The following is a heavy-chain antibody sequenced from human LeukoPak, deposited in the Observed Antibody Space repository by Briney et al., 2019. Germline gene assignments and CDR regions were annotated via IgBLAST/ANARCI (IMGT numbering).Heavy chain of an antibody. D-gene: IGHD3-22*01. Sequence: HPGGSLRLSCAASGFSFSNYWMTWLRQAPGKGLEWVANIRGDESRKYYLDSVTGRFTISRDNAKNSLYLQMNSLRAEDTAVYYCARDANYHVSSDYYDAFDIWGQGTMVTVSS. CDR3: ARDANYHVSSDYYDAFDI. J-gene: IGHJ3*02. V-gene: IGHV3-7*01. CDR2: IRGDESRK. CDR1: GFSFSNYW.